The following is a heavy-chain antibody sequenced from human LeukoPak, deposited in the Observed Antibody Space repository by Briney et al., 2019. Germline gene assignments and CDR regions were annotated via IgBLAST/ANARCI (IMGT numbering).Heavy chain of an antibody. CDR2: ISYSGST. CDR1: GASISSGGYY. J-gene: IGHJ4*02. D-gene: IGHD2-15*01. V-gene: IGHV4-31*03. Sequence: PSETLSLTCTVSGASISSGGYYWSWIRQHPGKGLEWIGYISYSGSTYYNPSLKSRVTISVDTSKNQFSLKLNSLTAGDTAVYYCAKQAVEGWYLGQFDYWGQGTLVTVSS. CDR3: AKQAVEGWYLGQFDY.